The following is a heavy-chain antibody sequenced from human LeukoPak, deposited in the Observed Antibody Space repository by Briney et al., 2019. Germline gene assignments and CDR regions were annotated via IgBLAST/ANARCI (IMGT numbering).Heavy chain of an antibody. J-gene: IGHJ3*02. CDR1: GDTLTTYA. CDR3: AAGYGSGINAFDI. CDR2: INTKTGNP. Sequence: ASVKVSCKASGDTLTTYAMNWVRQAPGQGLEWMGWINTKTGNPTYAQGFTGRYVFSLDTSVSTAYLQISSLKAGDTAVYYCAAGYGSGINAFDIWGQGTMVTVSS. V-gene: IGHV7-4-1*02. D-gene: IGHD6-19*01.